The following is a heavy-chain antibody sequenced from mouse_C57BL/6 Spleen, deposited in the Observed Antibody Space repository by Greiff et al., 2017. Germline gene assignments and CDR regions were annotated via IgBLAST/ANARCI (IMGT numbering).Heavy chain of an antibody. J-gene: IGHJ3*01. V-gene: IGHV1-15*01. CDR1: GYTFTDYE. CDR2: IDPETGGT. CDR3: TRPHDGYYVGFAY. D-gene: IGHD2-3*01. Sequence: QVHVKQSGAELVRPGASVTLSCKASGYTFTDYEMHWVKQTPVHGLEWIGAIDPETGGTAYNQKFKGKAILTADKSSSTAYMELRSLTSEDSAVYYCTRPHDGYYVGFAYWGHGTLVTVSA.